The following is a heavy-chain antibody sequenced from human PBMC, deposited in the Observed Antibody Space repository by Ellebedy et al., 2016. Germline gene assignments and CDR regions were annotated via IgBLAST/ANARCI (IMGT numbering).Heavy chain of an antibody. D-gene: IGHD3-22*01. CDR1: GFTFSNYG. Sequence: GESLKISCAASGFTFSNYGMHWVRQSPGKGLEWVAVIWYDGSNSYYADSVRGRFTISRDNSKNMLYLQMNSLRAEDTAVYYCAKQDGSGYIFDAFDIWGQGTMVTASS. CDR2: IWYDGSNS. J-gene: IGHJ3*02. CDR3: AKQDGSGYIFDAFDI. V-gene: IGHV3-33*06.